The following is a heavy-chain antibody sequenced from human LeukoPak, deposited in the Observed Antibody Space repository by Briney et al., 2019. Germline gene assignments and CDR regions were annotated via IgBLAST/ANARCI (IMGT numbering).Heavy chain of an antibody. CDR1: GGSISSYY. CDR3: ARGSRELYYFDY. D-gene: IGHD1-7*01. Sequence: SETLSLTCTVSGGSISSYYWSLIRQPPGKGLEWIGYIYYCGSTKYNPSLKSRVTISVDASKTQFSLKLNSVTAADTAVYYCARGSRELYYFDYWGQGTLVTVSS. J-gene: IGHJ4*02. V-gene: IGHV4-59*01. CDR2: IYYCGST.